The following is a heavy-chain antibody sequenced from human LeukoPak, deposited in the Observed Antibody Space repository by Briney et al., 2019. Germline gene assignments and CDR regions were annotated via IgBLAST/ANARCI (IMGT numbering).Heavy chain of an antibody. J-gene: IGHJ4*02. CDR2: IKQDGSEK. D-gene: IGHD3-22*01. CDR1: GFTFSSYW. Sequence: PGGSLRLPCAASGFTFSSYWMSWVRQAPGKGLEWVANIKQDGSEKYYVDSVKGRFTISRDNAKNSLYLQMNSLRAEDTAVYYCARVLRRYDSSGYYPSNFDYWGQGTLVTVSS. CDR3: ARVLRRYDSSGYYPSNFDY. V-gene: IGHV3-7*01.